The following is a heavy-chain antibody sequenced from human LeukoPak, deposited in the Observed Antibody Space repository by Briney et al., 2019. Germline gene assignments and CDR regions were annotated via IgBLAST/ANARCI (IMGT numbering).Heavy chain of an antibody. CDR2: ISDSGGST. Sequence: GSLRLSCAASGFTFSSYAMHWVRQAPGKGLEYVSAISDSGGSTYYADSVKGRFTISRDNSKNTLYLQMSSLRAEDTAVYFCVRGYSFGPYGMDVWGQGTTVTVSS. V-gene: IGHV3-64D*09. D-gene: IGHD2-15*01. CDR3: VRGYSFGPYGMDV. CDR1: GFTFSSYA. J-gene: IGHJ6*02.